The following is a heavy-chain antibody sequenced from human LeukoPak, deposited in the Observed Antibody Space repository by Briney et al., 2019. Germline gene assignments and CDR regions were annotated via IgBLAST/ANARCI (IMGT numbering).Heavy chain of an antibody. CDR3: ARVPVIGTAMIYGVDV. CDR2: INRSGSFT. D-gene: IGHD1-1*01. Sequence: GGSLRLSCAASGFTFGHYYISWIRQTPGKGLEWVSYINRSGSFTNYADSVTGRFTISRDNAENLVYLQMNSLTSEDTAVYFCARVPVIGTAMIYGVDVWGQGTTVSVSS. V-gene: IGHV3-11*05. CDR1: GFTFGHYY. J-gene: IGHJ6*02.